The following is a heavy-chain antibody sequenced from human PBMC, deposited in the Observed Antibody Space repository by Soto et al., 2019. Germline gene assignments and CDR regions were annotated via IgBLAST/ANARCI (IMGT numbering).Heavy chain of an antibody. CDR3: ARFFSLSGRALDY. V-gene: IGHV3-21*01. CDR2: ISSSSSYI. Sequence: EVQLVESGGGLVKPGGSLRLSCAASGFTFSSYSMNWVRQAPGKGLEWVSSISSSSSYIYYADSVKGRFTISRDNAKNSLYLKMNSLRAEDTAVYYCARFFSLSGRALDYWGQGTLVTVSS. CDR1: GFTFSSYS. J-gene: IGHJ4*02. D-gene: IGHD2-15*01.